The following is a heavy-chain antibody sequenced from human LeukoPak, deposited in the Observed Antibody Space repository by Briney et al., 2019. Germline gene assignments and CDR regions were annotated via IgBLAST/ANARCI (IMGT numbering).Heavy chain of an antibody. V-gene: IGHV1-8*01. Sequence: ASVKVSCKASGYTFTSYDINWVRQATGQGLEWMGWMNPNSGNTGYAQKFQGRVTMTRNTSISTAYMELSSLRSEDTAVYYCARGYCSGGSCYYPFYYYYGMDVWGQGTTVTVSS. CDR2: MNPNSGNT. CDR3: ARGYCSGGSCYYPFYYYYGMDV. J-gene: IGHJ6*02. CDR1: GYTFTSYD. D-gene: IGHD2-15*01.